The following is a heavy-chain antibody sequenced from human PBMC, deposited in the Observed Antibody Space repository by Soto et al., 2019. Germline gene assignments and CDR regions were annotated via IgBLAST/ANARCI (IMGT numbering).Heavy chain of an antibody. J-gene: IGHJ4*02. D-gene: IGHD3-9*01. CDR1: GFTFSSYA. CDR3: AKDGYDVLTGYYRGQYFDY. Sequence: GGSLRLSCAASGFTFSSYAMSWVRQAPGKGLEWVSAISGSGGSTYYADSVKGRFTISRDNSKNTLYLQMNSLRDEDTAVYYCAKDGYDVLTGYYRGQYFDYWGQGTLVTVSS. V-gene: IGHV3-23*01. CDR2: ISGSGGST.